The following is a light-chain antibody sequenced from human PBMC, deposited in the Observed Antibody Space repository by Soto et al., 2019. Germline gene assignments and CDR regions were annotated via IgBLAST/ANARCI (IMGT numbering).Light chain of an antibody. CDR2: EVT. Sequence: QSALTQPASVSGSPGQSITISCTTTTSDVGSYNLVSWYQQHPGKTPKLMIYEVTKRPSGVSNRFSGSKSGNTASLTISGLQAEDEADYYSCSNAGSSTVVFGGGTKLTVL. J-gene: IGLJ2*01. CDR3: CSNAGSSTVV. V-gene: IGLV2-23*02. CDR1: TSDVGSYNL.